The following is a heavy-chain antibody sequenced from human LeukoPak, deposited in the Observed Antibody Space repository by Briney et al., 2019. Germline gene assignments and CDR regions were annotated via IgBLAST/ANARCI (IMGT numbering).Heavy chain of an antibody. V-gene: IGHV1-69*04. CDR3: ARGSGSYDY. CDR2: IIPIFGIA. D-gene: IGHD1-26*01. Sequence: SVKVSCKASGGTFSSYAIGWVRQAPGQGLEWKGRIIPIFGIANYAQKFQGRVTITADKSTSTAYMELSSLRSEDTAVYYCARGSGSYDYWGQGTLVTVSS. J-gene: IGHJ4*02. CDR1: GGTFSSYA.